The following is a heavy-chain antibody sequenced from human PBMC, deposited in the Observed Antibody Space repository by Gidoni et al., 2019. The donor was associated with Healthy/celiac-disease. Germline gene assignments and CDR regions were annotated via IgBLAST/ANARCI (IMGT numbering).Heavy chain of an antibody. V-gene: IGHV4-59*01. D-gene: IGHD5-12*01. CDR1: GGSISSYY. J-gene: IGHJ4*02. CDR3: ARDKGGDGYNLGY. Sequence: QVQLQESGPGLVKPSETLSLTCTVSGGSISSYYWSWIRQPPGKGLEWIGYIYYSGSTNYNPSLKSRVTISVDTSKNQFSLKLSSVTAADTAVYYCARDKGGDGYNLGYWGQGTLVTVSS. CDR2: IYYSGST.